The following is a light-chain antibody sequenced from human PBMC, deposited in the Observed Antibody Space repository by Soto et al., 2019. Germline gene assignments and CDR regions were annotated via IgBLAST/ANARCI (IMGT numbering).Light chain of an antibody. CDR2: EVS. CDR3: TSYTTISTLA. J-gene: IGLJ3*02. Sequence: QSALTQPASVSGSPGQSITISCTGTSSDVGGYNYVSWYQQHPGKVPKLMIYEVSYRPSGVSNRFYGSKSGNTASLTISGLQAEDEADYYCTSYTTISTLAFGGGTKLTVL. CDR1: SSDVGGYNY. V-gene: IGLV2-14*01.